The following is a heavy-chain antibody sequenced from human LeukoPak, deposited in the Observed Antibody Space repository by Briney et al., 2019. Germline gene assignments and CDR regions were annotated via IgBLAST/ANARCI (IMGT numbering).Heavy chain of an antibody. D-gene: IGHD3-22*01. J-gene: IGHJ4*02. CDR2: IIPILGIA. CDR1: GGTFSSYA. Sequence: GSSVKVSCKASGGTFSSYAISWVRQAPGQGLEWMGRIIPILGIANYAQKFQGRVTITADKSTSTAYMELSSLRSEDTAVYYCARDMIVVVITETVYFDYWGQGTLVTVSS. V-gene: IGHV1-69*04. CDR3: ARDMIVVVITETVYFDY.